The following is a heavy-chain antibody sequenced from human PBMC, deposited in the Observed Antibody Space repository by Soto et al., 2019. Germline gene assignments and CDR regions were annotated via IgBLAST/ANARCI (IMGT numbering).Heavy chain of an antibody. CDR3: ARDSGSSWYDHYYYYGMDV. V-gene: IGHV4-59*01. CDR2: IYYSGST. D-gene: IGHD6-13*01. Sequence: SETLSLTCTVSGGSISSYYWSWIRQPPGKGLEWIGYIYYSGSTNYNPSLKSRVTISVDTSKNQFSLKLSSVTAADTAVYYCARDSGSSWYDHYYYYGMDVWGQGTTVTVSS. J-gene: IGHJ6*02. CDR1: GGSISSYY.